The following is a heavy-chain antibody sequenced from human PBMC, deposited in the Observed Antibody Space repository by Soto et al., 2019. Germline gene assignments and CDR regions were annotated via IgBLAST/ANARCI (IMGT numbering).Heavy chain of an antibody. CDR1: QFTDSNSY. D-gene: IGHD2-8*02. CDR3: ARDPGGYGFGDCRYLYAFPTQRSLDL. Sequence: TPKLSCAASQFTDSNSYISWLLQAPGKGLEWVAVISYDGSNKYYADSVKGRFTISRDNSKNTLYLQMNSLRVEDTTVYYCARDPGGYGFGDCRYLYAFPTQRSLDL. CDR2: ISYDGSNK. V-gene: IGHV3-30-3*01. J-gene: IGHJ2*01.